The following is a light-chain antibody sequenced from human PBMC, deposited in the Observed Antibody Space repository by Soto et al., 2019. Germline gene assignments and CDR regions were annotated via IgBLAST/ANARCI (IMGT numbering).Light chain of an antibody. Sequence: DIQMTQSPSSLSASVGDRVTITCRASQGISNYLAWYRHKLGKAPELLIYDASDSQAGVPSRFSGSGSGTDFTLIISGLQPEDFATYYCQQSYNSPYTFGQGTKLEIK. CDR2: DAS. CDR3: QQSYNSPYT. CDR1: QGISNY. V-gene: IGKV1-39*01. J-gene: IGKJ2*01.